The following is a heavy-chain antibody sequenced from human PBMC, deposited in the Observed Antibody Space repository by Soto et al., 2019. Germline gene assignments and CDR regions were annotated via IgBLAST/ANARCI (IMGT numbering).Heavy chain of an antibody. J-gene: IGHJ4*02. V-gene: IGHV4-39*01. Sequence: PSVTLSLTCTVSGSPITSSSYNWGWIRHPPGKGLEWIGSIHYSGSTYYNPSLKSRVSMCVDTSKRQFSLYLSSVTAADSAVYHCARQGADFHESGGYEFGYWSRGTLVT. CDR1: GSPITSSSYN. CDR2: IHYSGST. D-gene: IGHD3-22*01. CDR3: ARQGADFHESGGYEFGY.